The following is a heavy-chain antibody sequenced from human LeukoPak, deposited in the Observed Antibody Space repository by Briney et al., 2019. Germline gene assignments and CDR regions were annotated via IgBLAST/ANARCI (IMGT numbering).Heavy chain of an antibody. D-gene: IGHD5-18*01. J-gene: IGHJ5*02. CDR3: ARQGYSYGSDLNWFDP. CDR2: IYYSGST. Sequence: KPSETPSLTCTVSGGSISSSSYYWGWIRQPPGKGLEWIGSIYYSGSTYYNPSLKSRVTISVDTSKNQFSLKLSSVTAADTAVYYCARQGYSYGSDLNWFDPWGQGTLVTVSS. V-gene: IGHV4-39*01. CDR1: GGSISSSSYY.